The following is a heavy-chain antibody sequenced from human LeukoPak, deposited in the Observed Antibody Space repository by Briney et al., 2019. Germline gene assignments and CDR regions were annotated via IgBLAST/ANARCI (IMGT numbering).Heavy chain of an antibody. CDR3: AKSIVPFDY. J-gene: IGHJ4*02. CDR2: ISYDGSNE. D-gene: IGHD1-26*01. V-gene: IGHV3-30*18. Sequence: GGSLRLSCAASGFTFSNYGMHWVRQAPGKGLEWVAVISYDGSNEYYADSVKGRFTISRDNAKNTLYLQMNSLRVEDTAVYYCAKSIVPFDYWGQGTLVTVSS. CDR1: GFTFSNYG.